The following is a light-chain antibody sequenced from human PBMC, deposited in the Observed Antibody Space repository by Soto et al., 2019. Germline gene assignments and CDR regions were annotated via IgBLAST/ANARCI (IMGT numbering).Light chain of an antibody. CDR2: DVT. Sequence: QSALTQPASVSGSPGQSITISCTGTSSDVVDYNYVSWYQQHPGKAPKLMIYDVTNRPSGVSNRFSGSKSGNTASLTISGLQGEDEADYYCSSYTITDTRGHVVFGGGTKVTVL. V-gene: IGLV2-14*01. J-gene: IGLJ2*01. CDR1: SSDVVDYNY. CDR3: SSYTITDTRGHVV.